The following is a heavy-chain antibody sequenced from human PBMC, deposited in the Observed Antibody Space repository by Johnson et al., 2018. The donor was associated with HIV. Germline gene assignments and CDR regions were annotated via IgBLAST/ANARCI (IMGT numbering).Heavy chain of an antibody. D-gene: IGHD7-27*01. J-gene: IGHJ3*02. V-gene: IGHV3-20*04. CDR3: ASDWGSRHAFDI. Sequence: MLLVESGGGVVRPGGSLRLSCAASGFTFDDYGMSWVRQAPGKGLEWVSGINWNGGSTGYADSVKGRFTISRDNAKNSLYLQMNSLRAEDTAVYYCASDWGSRHAFDIWGQGTMVTVSS. CDR2: INWNGGST. CDR1: GFTFDDYG.